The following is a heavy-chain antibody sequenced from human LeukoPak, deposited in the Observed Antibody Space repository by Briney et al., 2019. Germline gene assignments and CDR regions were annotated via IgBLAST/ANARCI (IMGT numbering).Heavy chain of an antibody. D-gene: IGHD6-13*01. CDR3: ARWASIIYDSNWYAPLDY. Sequence: SVKVSRKAPGGTFSSNEISWVRPAPGQGLEWVGRNIPNLGTANYAQSFQGRVTITADKSTSTAYLELSSLRSEDTAVYFCARWASIIYDSNWYAPLDYWGQGTLVTVSS. V-gene: IGHV1-69*04. CDR1: GGTFSSNE. J-gene: IGHJ4*02. CDR2: NIPNLGTA.